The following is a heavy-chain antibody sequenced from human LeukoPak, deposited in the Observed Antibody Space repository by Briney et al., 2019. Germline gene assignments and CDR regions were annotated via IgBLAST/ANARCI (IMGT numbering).Heavy chain of an antibody. J-gene: IGHJ4*02. CDR3: ARGREWEPKVFDY. V-gene: IGHV4-61*01. CDR1: GGSVSSGSYY. Sequence: PSETLSLTCTVSGGSVSSGSYYWSWIRQPPGKGLEWIGYIYYSGSTNYNPSLKSRVTISVDTSKNQFSLKLSSVTAADTVVYYCARGREWEPKVFDYWGQGTLVTVSS. CDR2: IYYSGST. D-gene: IGHD1-26*01.